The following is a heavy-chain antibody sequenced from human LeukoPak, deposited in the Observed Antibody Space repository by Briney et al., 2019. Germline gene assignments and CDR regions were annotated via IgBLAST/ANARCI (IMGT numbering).Heavy chain of an antibody. CDR2: IKQDGTEK. J-gene: IGHJ4*02. CDR3: ARDPSGSRGRD. CDR1: GFSFTTYW. V-gene: IGHV3-7*03. D-gene: IGHD1-26*01. Sequence: GGSLRLSCAASGFSFTTYWMSWVRQAPGKGLEWVANIKQDGTEKYYVDSVKGRFTISRDNAKNTLYLQMNSLRAEDTAVYYCARDPSGSRGRDWGQGTLVTVSS.